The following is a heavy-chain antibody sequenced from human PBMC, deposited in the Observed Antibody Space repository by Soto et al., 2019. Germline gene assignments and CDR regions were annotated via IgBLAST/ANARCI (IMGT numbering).Heavy chain of an antibody. J-gene: IGHJ4*02. CDR2: IKQDGSDK. V-gene: IGHV3-7*01. D-gene: IGHD1-26*01. CDR1: GFTFRSYW. CDR3: ARDCGTVGAPRPWL. Sequence: EVQLVESGGGLVQPGGSLRLSCAASGFTFRSYWMSWVRQAPGKGLEWVANIKQDGSDKYYVDSVKGRFTISRDNAKNSLYLRMNSLRAEDTAVYYCARDCGTVGAPRPWLWGQGTLVTVSS.